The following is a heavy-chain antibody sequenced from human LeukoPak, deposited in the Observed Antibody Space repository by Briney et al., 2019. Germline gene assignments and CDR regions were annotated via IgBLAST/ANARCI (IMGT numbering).Heavy chain of an antibody. Sequence: SETLSLTCGVSGYSISNGYYWGWIRQPPGKGLEWIGGIYHSGSTYYNPSLKSRVTISVDTSKNQFSLKLSSVTAADTAVYYCARLGRASHCSSTNCYFDYWGQGTLVTVSS. CDR2: IYHSGST. J-gene: IGHJ4*02. CDR3: ARLGRASHCSSTNCYFDY. V-gene: IGHV4-38-2*01. CDR1: GYSISNGYY. D-gene: IGHD2-2*01.